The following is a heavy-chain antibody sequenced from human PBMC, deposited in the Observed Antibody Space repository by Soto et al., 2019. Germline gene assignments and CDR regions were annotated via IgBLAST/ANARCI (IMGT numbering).Heavy chain of an antibody. CDR1: GGSVATTTDF. V-gene: IGHV4-39*01. CDR3: AKYDEYSPLSY. Sequence: QLQLQESGPGLVRPSETLSLTCTVSGGSVATTTDFWGWIHQPPGKGLEWLGTLQYRGSTDYNPSVKSRVAMSLNTSKNQFSLRLTSVTAADTAVYFCAKYDEYSPLSYWGQGALVTVSS. CDR2: LQYRGST. D-gene: IGHD3-3*01. J-gene: IGHJ4*02.